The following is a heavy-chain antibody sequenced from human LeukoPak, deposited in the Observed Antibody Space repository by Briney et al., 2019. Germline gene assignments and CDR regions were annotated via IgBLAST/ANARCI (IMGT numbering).Heavy chain of an antibody. CDR2: ISSGSSFK. Sequence: PGGSLRLSCAASGFAFSSYSMNWVRQAPGKGLEWVSSISSGSSFKYYADSVKGRFTISRDNAKNSLYLQMNSLRAEDTAVYYCARTREWQWTEGGDYWGQGTLVTVSS. CDR1: GFAFSSYS. D-gene: IGHD3-3*01. CDR3: ARTREWQWTEGGDY. J-gene: IGHJ4*02. V-gene: IGHV3-21*01.